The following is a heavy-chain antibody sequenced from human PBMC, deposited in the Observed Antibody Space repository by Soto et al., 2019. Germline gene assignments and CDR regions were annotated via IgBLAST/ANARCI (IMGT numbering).Heavy chain of an antibody. CDR1: GFTFSSDW. D-gene: IGHD3-3*01. J-gene: IGHJ4*02. Sequence: EVQLVESGGGLVQPGGSLRLSCAASGFTFSSDWMHWVRQAPGKGLVWISRIDMDGSSTSYADSVKGRFTIYRDNDENTLYLQMNSLRAEDTAVYYCARDRPWSQHYFDYWGQGILVTVSS. CDR2: IDMDGSST. V-gene: IGHV3-74*01. CDR3: ARDRPWSQHYFDY.